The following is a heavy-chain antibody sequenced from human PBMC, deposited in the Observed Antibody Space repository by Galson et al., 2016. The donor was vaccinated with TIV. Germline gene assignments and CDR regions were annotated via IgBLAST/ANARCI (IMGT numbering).Heavy chain of an antibody. CDR2: VIPILGMT. J-gene: IGHJ4*02. D-gene: IGHD2-2*01. CDR1: GGTFSTYA. Sequence: SGGTFSTYAMTWVRQAPGQGLEWMGRVIPILGMTNYAQKFQGRLTITADKSTSTAYMELSSLRSDDTALYYCARVCSSTSCYAGIDYWGQGTLVTVSS. CDR3: ARVCSSTSCYAGIDY. V-gene: IGHV1-69*04.